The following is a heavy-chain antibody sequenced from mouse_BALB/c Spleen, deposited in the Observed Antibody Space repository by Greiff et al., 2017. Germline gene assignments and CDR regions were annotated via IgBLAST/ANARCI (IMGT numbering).Heavy chain of an antibody. CDR1: GYSITSGYY. CDR2: ISYDGSN. Sequence: ESGPGLVKPSQSLSLTCSVTGYSITSGYYWNWIRQFPGNKLEWMGYISYDGSNNYNPSLKNRISITRDTSKNQFFLKLNSVTTEDTATYYCAGYYYGSSSFDYWGQGTTLTVSS. V-gene: IGHV3-6*02. D-gene: IGHD1-1*01. J-gene: IGHJ2*01. CDR3: AGYYYGSSSFDY.